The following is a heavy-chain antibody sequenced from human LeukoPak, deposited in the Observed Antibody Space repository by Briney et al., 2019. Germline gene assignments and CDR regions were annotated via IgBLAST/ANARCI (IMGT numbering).Heavy chain of an antibody. CDR1: GGTFSSYA. CDR2: IIPIFGTA. J-gene: IGHJ4*02. D-gene: IGHD3-22*01. V-gene: IGHV1-69*01. Sequence: PGASVKVSCKASGGTFSSYAISWVRQAPRQGLEWMGGIIPIFGTANYAQKFRGRVTITADESTSTAYMELSSLRSEDTAVYYCARGGYYYDSSGYRNLDYWGQGTLVTVSS. CDR3: ARGGYYYDSSGYRNLDY.